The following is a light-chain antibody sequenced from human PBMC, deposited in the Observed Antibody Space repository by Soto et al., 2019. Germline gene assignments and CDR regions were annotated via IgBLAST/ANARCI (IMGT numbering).Light chain of an antibody. Sequence: QSVLTQPPSASGSPGQSVTISCTGTSSDVGGYNLVSWYQQHPGKAPQLMIYEVNKRPSGVPDRFSGSKSGNTASLTVSGLQAEDEADYYCCSYADNNIYVFGTGTKVTAL. CDR2: EVN. J-gene: IGLJ1*01. CDR3: CSYADNNIYV. CDR1: SSDVGGYNL. V-gene: IGLV2-8*01.